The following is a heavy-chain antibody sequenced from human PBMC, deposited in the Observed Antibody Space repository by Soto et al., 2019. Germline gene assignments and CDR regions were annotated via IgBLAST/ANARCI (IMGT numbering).Heavy chain of an antibody. V-gene: IGHV3-23*01. CDR2: ISGSGGST. J-gene: IGHJ4*02. CDR1: GFTFSSDA. CDR3: AKRQWLVSDGEGYYFDY. D-gene: IGHD6-19*01. Sequence: EVQLLESGGGLVQPGGSLRLSCAASGFTFSSDAMSWVRQAPGKGLEWVSAISGSGGSTYYADSVKGRFTISRDNSKNTLYLQMNSLRAEDTAVYYCAKRQWLVSDGEGYYFDYWGQGTLVTVSS.